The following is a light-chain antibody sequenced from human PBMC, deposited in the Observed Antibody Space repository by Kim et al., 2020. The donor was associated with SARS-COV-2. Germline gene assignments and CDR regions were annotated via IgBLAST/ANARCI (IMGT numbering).Light chain of an antibody. CDR1: QSVSSSY. CDR2: GAS. Sequence: SPGERATLTCRASQSVSSSYLAWYQQKPGQAPRLLIFGASSRATGIPDRFSGSGSGTDFTLTISRLEPEDFAVYYCQQYGSSWTFGQGTKVDIK. V-gene: IGKV3-20*01. J-gene: IGKJ1*01. CDR3: QQYGSSWT.